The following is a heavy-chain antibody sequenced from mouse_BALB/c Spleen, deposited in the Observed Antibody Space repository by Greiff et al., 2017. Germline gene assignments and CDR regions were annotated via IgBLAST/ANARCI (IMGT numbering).Heavy chain of an antibody. V-gene: IGHV1-5*01. CDR2: IYPGNSDT. CDR1: GYSFTSYW. D-gene: IGHD2-4*01. CDR3: TSMITTGYYFDY. J-gene: IGHJ2*01. Sequence: EVQLQQSGTVLARPGASVKMSCKASGYSFTSYWMHWVKQRPGQGLEWIGAIYPGNSDTSYNQKFKGKAKLTAVTSASTAYMELSSLTNEDSAVYYCTSMITTGYYFDYWGQGTTLTVSS.